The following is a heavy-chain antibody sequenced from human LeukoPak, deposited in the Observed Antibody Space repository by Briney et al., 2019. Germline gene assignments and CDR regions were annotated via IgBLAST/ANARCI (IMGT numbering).Heavy chain of an antibody. CDR3: AKDLGLVGATPSNFDY. CDR2: LSGSGGRT. V-gene: IGHV3-23*01. CDR1: GFTFSSYA. J-gene: IGHJ4*02. Sequence: EGSLRLSCAASGFTFSSYAMNWVRQAPGKGLEWVSGLSGSGGRTYNADSVKGRFTISRDNSKNTVYLQMNSLRAEDTAVYFCAKDLGLVGATPSNFDYWGQGTLVTVSS. D-gene: IGHD1-26*01.